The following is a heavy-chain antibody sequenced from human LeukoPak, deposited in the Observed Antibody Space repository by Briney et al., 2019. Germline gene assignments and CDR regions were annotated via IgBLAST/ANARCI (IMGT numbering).Heavy chain of an antibody. CDR2: ISYDGSNK. V-gene: IGHV3-30-3*01. D-gene: IGHD3-3*01. Sequence: PGGSLRLSCAASGFTFSSYAMHWVRQAPGKGLEWVAVISYDGSNKYYADSVKGRFTISRDNSKNTLYLQMNSLRAEDTAVYYCARDPGVGYDFWSGSHYFDYWGQGTLVTVSS. J-gene: IGHJ4*02. CDR3: ARDPGVGYDFWSGSHYFDY. CDR1: GFTFSSYA.